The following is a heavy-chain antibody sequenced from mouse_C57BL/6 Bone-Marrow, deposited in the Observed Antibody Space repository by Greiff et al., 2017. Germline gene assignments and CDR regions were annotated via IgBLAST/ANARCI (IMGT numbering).Heavy chain of an antibody. Sequence: EVKLMASGGGLVKPGGSLKLSCAASGFTFSSYTMSWVRQTPEKRLQWVAAISGGGGNTYYPDSVKGRFTISRDNDKNILYLQMSSLRSEDTALYYWSRQVTTVLATKYFDVWGTGTTVTVSS. CDR1: GFTFSSYT. D-gene: IGHD1-1*01. V-gene: IGHV5-9*01. CDR2: ISGGGGNT. J-gene: IGHJ1*03. CDR3: SRQVTTVLATKYFDV.